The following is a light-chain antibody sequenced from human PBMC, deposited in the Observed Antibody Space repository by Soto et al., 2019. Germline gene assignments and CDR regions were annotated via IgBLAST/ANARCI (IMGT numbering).Light chain of an antibody. CDR2: EGS. CDR1: SSDVGSYNL. Sequence: QSVLTQPASVSGSPGQSITISCTGTSSDVGSYNLVSWYQQHPGKAPKLIIYEGSKRPSGVSNRFSGSKSGNTASLTISGRQAEDEADYYCCSYAGSVRVFGGGTKLTVL. CDR3: CSYAGSVRV. V-gene: IGLV2-23*01. J-gene: IGLJ2*01.